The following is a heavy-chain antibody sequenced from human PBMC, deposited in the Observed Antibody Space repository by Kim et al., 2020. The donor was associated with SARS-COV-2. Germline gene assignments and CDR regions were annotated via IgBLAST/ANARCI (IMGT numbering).Heavy chain of an antibody. J-gene: IGHJ4*02. D-gene: IGHD3-16*02. CDR2: ISSSGSTI. Sequence: GSLRLSCAASGFTFSDYYMSWIRQAPGKGLEWVSYISSSGSTIYYADSVKGRFTISRDNAKNSLYLQMNSLRAEDTAVYYCARDRDDYIWGSYRKDYFDYWGQGTLVTVSS. CDR3: ARDRDDYIWGSYRKDYFDY. CDR1: GFTFSDYY. V-gene: IGHV3-11*01.